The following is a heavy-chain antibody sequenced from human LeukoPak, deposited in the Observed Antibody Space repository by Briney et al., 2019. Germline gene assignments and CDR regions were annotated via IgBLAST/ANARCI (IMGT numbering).Heavy chain of an antibody. CDR2: ISAYNGNT. D-gene: IGHD7-27*01. CDR3: ARDLTGRLDY. J-gene: IGHJ4*02. Sequence: ASVKVSCKASGYTFTSYGISWVRQAPGQGLEWMGWISAYNGNTNYAQKLQGRVTITRDTSASTAYMEVSNLRSEDTAVYYCARDLTGRLDYWGQGALVTVSS. V-gene: IGHV1-18*01. CDR1: GYTFTSYG.